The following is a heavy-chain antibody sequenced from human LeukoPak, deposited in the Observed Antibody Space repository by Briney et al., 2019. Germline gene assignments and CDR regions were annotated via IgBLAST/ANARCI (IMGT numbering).Heavy chain of an antibody. CDR2: ISAYNGNT. D-gene: IGHD1-26*01. J-gene: IGHJ4*02. V-gene: IGHV1-18*01. CDR3: ARKSRYSGSYLGVDY. CDR1: GYTFTSYG. Sequence: GASVKVSCKASGYTFTSYGISRVRQAPGQGLEWMGWISAYNGNTNYAQRLQGRVTMTTDTSTSTAYMELRSLRSDDTAVYYCARKSRYSGSYLGVDYWGQGTLVTVSS.